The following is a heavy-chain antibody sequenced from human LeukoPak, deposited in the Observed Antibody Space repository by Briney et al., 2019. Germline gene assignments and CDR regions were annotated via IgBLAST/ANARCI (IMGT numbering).Heavy chain of an antibody. Sequence: SVKVSCKASGGTFSSYTISWVRQAPGQGLEWMGRIIPILGIANYAQKFQGRVTITADKSTSTAYMELSSLRSEDTAVYYCARGSYSSSGVNWFDPWGQGTLVTVSS. CDR2: IIPILGIA. V-gene: IGHV1-69*02. CDR1: GGTFSSYT. D-gene: IGHD6-13*01. J-gene: IGHJ5*02. CDR3: ARGSYSSSGVNWFDP.